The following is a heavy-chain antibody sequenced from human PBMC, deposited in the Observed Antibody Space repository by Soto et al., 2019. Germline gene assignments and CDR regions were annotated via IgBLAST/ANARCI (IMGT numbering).Heavy chain of an antibody. Sequence: QVHLVQSGVEVKTPGASVKVSCQASGYTFFTYYISWVRQAPGQGLEWMGWISTYSCDTKYAQKFEGRFTITTDTSTTTAYQQLRRLRSDDSAVYYCARHHGPTTSEDWFDPWGQGTMVTVSS. CDR1: GYTFFTYY. CDR3: ARHHGPTTSEDWFDP. CDR2: ISTYSCDT. J-gene: IGHJ5*02. V-gene: IGHV1-18*01. D-gene: IGHD5-12*01.